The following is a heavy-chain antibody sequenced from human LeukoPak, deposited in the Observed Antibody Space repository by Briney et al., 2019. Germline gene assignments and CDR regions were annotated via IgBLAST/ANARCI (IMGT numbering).Heavy chain of an antibody. Sequence: SETLSLTCVVSGGSISTYYWSWIRQPPGKGLEWIGYLYSSGSTNYNPSLKSRVSISEDTSKNQVSLNLNSVTAADTAVYYCARQGRKDGPFPSWGKGTLVTVSS. CDR2: LYSSGST. CDR1: GGSISTYY. J-gene: IGHJ5*02. V-gene: IGHV4-59*08. CDR3: ARQGRKDGPFPS. D-gene: IGHD5-24*01.